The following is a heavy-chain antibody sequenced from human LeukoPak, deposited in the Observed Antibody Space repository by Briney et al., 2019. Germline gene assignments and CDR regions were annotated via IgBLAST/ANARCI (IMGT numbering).Heavy chain of an antibody. Sequence: GGSLRLSCAASGFTFSSYGMHWVRQAPGKGLEWVAVIWYDGSNKYYADSVKGRFTISRDNSKNTLYLQMNSLRAEDTAVYYCAREIYSSSSMGHFDYWGQGTLVTVSS. CDR2: IWYDGSNK. D-gene: IGHD6-6*01. CDR3: AREIYSSSSMGHFDY. V-gene: IGHV3-33*01. CDR1: GFTFSSYG. J-gene: IGHJ4*02.